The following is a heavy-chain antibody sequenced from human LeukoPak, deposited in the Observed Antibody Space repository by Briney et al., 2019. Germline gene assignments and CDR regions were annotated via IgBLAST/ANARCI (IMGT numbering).Heavy chain of an antibody. V-gene: IGHV4-59*01. CDR3: AREGAKNDYGDPLYFQH. Sequence: SETLSLTCTVSGGSISSYYWSWIRQPPGKGLEWIGYIYYSGSTNYNPSLKSRVTISVDTSKNQFCLKLSSVTAADTAVYYCAREGAKNDYGDPLYFQHWGQGTLVTVSS. D-gene: IGHD4-17*01. J-gene: IGHJ1*01. CDR1: GGSISSYY. CDR2: IYYSGST.